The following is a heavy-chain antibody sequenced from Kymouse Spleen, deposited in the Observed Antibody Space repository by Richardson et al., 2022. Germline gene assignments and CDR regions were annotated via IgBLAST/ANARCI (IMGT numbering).Heavy chain of an antibody. CDR3: AREGAAAGTHNWFDP. CDR2: INAGNGNT. V-gene: IGHV1-3*01. Sequence: QVQLVQSGAEVKKPGASVKVSCKASGYTFTSYAMHWVRQAPGQRLEWMGWINAGNGNTKYSQKFQGRVTITRDTSASTAYMELSSLRSEDTAVYYCAREGAAAGTHNWFDPWGQGTLVTVSS. D-gene: IGHD6-13*01. J-gene: IGHJ5*02. CDR1: GYTFTSYA.